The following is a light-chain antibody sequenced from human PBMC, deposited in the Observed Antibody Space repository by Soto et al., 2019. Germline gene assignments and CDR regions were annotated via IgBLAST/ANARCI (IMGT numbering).Light chain of an antibody. Sequence: EIVLTQSPATLSLSPGERATLSCRASQTVSRHLAWYQQKPGQAPRLLIYDTSNRATGIPARFSGSGSGTDFTLTISGLETEDFAVYYCQQYNNWPPLFTFGPGTKVDIK. CDR3: QQYNNWPPLFT. CDR2: DTS. CDR1: QTVSRH. V-gene: IGKV3-11*01. J-gene: IGKJ3*01.